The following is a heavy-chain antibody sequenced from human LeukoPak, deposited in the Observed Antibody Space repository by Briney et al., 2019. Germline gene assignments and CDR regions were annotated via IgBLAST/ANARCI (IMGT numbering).Heavy chain of an antibody. Sequence: GGSLRLSCAASGFTFSNHGIHWVRQAPGKGLEWVAFVRYDGSDKYYADSVKGRFTISRDISKNTLYLQMSNLRAEDTAVYYCARDWDMATINAFDIWGQGTMVTVSS. D-gene: IGHD5-24*01. V-gene: IGHV3-30*02. J-gene: IGHJ3*02. CDR2: VRYDGSDK. CDR3: ARDWDMATINAFDI. CDR1: GFTFSNHG.